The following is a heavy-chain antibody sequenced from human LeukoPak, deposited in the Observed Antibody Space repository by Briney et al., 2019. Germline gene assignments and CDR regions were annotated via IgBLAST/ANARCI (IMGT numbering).Heavy chain of an antibody. D-gene: IGHD6-13*01. CDR2: ISSSSSYI. Sequence: GGSLRLSCAVSGFTFSSYAMNWVRQAPGKGLEWVSSISSSSSYIYYADSVKGRFTISRDNAKNSLYLQMNSLRAEDTAVYYCARGLSSSWYEEFDYWGQGTLVTVTS. CDR1: GFTFSSYA. CDR3: ARGLSSSWYEEFDY. J-gene: IGHJ4*02. V-gene: IGHV3-21*01.